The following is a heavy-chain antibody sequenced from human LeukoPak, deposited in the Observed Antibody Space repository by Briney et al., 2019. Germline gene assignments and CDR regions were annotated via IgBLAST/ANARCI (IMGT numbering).Heavy chain of an antibody. D-gene: IGHD3-3*01. CDR1: GYSFTSYW. CDR2: IYPGESDT. CDR3: ARGAMGDFWSGYPYYFDY. Sequence: GESLKISCKGSGYSFTSYWIGWVRQMPGKGLERMWIIYPGESDTRDSPSFQGQVTISADKSISTAYLQWSSLKASDTAMYYCARGAMGDFWSGYPYYFDYWGQGTLVTVSS. V-gene: IGHV5-51*01. J-gene: IGHJ4*02.